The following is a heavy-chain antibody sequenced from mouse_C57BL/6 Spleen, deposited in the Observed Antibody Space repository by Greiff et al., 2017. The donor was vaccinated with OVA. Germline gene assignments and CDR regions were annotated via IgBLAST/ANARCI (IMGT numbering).Heavy chain of an antibody. V-gene: IGHV1-82*01. CDR3: AREEILLRFDY. CDR1: GYAFSSSW. Sequence: QVQLKQSGPELVKPGASVKISCKASGYAFSSSWMNWVKQRPGKGLEWIGRIYPGDGDTNYNGKFKGKATLTADKSSSTAYMQLSSLTSEDSAVYFCAREEILLRFDYWGQGTTLTVSS. D-gene: IGHD1-1*01. CDR2: IYPGDGDT. J-gene: IGHJ2*01.